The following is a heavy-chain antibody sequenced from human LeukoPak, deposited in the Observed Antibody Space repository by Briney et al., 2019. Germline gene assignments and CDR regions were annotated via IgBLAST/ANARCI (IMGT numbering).Heavy chain of an antibody. D-gene: IGHD6-13*01. Sequence: SETLSLTCTVSGGSISSYYWSWIRQPPGKGLEWIGYIYYSGNTKYNPSLKSRVTTSEDTSKNQFSLTLSSVTAADTAMYYCARNSGSSWSYFDHWGKGILVTVSS. V-gene: IGHV4-59*08. CDR3: ARNSGSSWSYFDH. CDR2: IYYSGNT. J-gene: IGHJ4*02. CDR1: GGSISSYY.